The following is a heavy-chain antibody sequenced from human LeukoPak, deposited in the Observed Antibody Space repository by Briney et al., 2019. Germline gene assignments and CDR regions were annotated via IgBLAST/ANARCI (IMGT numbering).Heavy chain of an antibody. V-gene: IGHV1-69*13. Sequence: GASVKVSCKASGYTFTSYYMHWVRQAPGQGLEWMGGIIPIFGTANYAQKFQGRVTITADESTSTAYMELSSLRSEDTAVYYCAGDCSGGSCYSGSGYWGQGTLVTVSS. CDR1: GYTFTSYY. CDR3: AGDCSGGSCYSGSGY. CDR2: IIPIFGTA. J-gene: IGHJ4*02. D-gene: IGHD2-15*01.